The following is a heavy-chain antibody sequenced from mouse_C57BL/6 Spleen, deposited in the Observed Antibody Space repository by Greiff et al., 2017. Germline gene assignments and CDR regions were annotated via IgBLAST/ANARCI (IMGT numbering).Heavy chain of an antibody. Sequence: QVQLQQSGAELVRPGASVTLSCKASGYTFTDYEMHWVKQTPVHGLEWIGAIDPETGGTAYNQKFKGKAILTADKSSSTAYMELRSLTSEDSAVXYCTRSGYYGSVDYWGQGTTLTVSS. CDR2: IDPETGGT. J-gene: IGHJ2*01. CDR1: GYTFTDYE. CDR3: TRSGYYGSVDY. D-gene: IGHD1-1*01. V-gene: IGHV1-15*01.